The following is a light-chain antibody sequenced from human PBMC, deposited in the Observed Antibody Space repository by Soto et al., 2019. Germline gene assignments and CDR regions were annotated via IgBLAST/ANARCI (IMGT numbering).Light chain of an antibody. Sequence: EIVMTQSPATLSVSPGERATLSCRASQSVSNNLAWYQKKPGQAPRLLIYGASTRATGIPARFSGSGSGTEFTLTISSLQSEDFAVYYCQQYTNWWTFGQGTKVDI. CDR1: QSVSNN. CDR3: QQYTNWWT. CDR2: GAS. J-gene: IGKJ1*01. V-gene: IGKV3-15*01.